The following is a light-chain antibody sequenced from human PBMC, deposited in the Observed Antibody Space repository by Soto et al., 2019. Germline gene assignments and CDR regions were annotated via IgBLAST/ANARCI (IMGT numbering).Light chain of an antibody. CDR1: AGSVSTSYY. CDR2: STN. J-gene: IGLJ2*01. V-gene: IGLV8-61*01. CDR3: VLYMGSGIWV. Sequence: QTVVTQEPSFSVSPGGTGTLTCGFSAGSVSTSYYPSWYQQTPGQAPRTLIYSTNTRASGVPDRFSGSILGNKAALTITGAQADDESDYYCVLYMGSGIWVFGGGTKLTVL.